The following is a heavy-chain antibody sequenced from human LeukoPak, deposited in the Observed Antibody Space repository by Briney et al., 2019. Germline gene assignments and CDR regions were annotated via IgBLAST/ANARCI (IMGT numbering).Heavy chain of an antibody. J-gene: IGHJ4*02. D-gene: IGHD3-22*01. Sequence: ASVKVSCKASGYTFTSYGINWVRQAPGQGLEWMGWISAYNGNTNYAQKLQGRVTMTTDTSTSTAYMELRSLRSDDTAVYYCARDMFKYYYDSSGYPDYWGQGTLVTVSS. CDR2: ISAYNGNT. V-gene: IGHV1-18*01. CDR3: ARDMFKYYYDSSGYPDY. CDR1: GYTFTSYG.